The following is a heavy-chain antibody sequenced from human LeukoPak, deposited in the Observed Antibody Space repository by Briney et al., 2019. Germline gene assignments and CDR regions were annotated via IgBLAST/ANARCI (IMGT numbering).Heavy chain of an antibody. V-gene: IGHV3-21*01. CDR2: ISSSSSYI. CDR3: VRGGERYYDILTGYSTNYLDY. CDR1: GFTFSSYS. D-gene: IGHD3-9*01. Sequence: GGSLRLSCAASGFTFSSYSMSWVRQAPGEGLEWVSSISSSSSYIYYADSVKGRFTISRDNAKISLYLQMNSLRAEDTAVYYCVRGGERYYDILTGYSTNYLDYWGQGTLVTVSS. J-gene: IGHJ4*02.